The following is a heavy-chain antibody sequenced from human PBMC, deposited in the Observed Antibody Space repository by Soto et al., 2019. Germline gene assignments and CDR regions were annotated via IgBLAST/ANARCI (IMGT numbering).Heavy chain of an antibody. Sequence: QVQLVQSGAEVKKPGPSLKVSCKASGGTFTTNPITWLQQAPGQGLEWRGGTIPISGTANYALKFQGRVTITADESTSTVYMELSSLRSEDTAVYFCARSQGSSTSLEIYYYYYYGMDVWGQGTTVTVSS. CDR3: ARSQGSSTSLEIYYYYYYGMDV. CDR2: TIPISGTA. V-gene: IGHV1-69*01. CDR1: GGTFTTNP. D-gene: IGHD2-2*01. J-gene: IGHJ6*02.